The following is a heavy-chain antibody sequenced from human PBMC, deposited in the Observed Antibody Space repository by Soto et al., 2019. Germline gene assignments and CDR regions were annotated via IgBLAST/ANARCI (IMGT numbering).Heavy chain of an antibody. D-gene: IGHD6-19*01. V-gene: IGHV4-39*01. J-gene: IGHJ5*02. Sequence: QLKLQESVPGLVKPSENLSLNCTVSGGSISSSSYYWGWIRQPPGKGLELVGSIYYKGSTNYNPSLASRCIINVDTSKIQFSLKLRYVNAADTGVYYCGRLASSGWLGWFDPCGQGTQFTGST. CDR2: IYYKGST. CDR1: GGSISSSSYY. CDR3: GRLASSGWLGWFDP.